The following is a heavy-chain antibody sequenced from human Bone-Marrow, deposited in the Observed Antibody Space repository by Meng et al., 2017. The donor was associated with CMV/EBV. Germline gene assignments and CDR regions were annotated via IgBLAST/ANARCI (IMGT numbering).Heavy chain of an antibody. CDR1: GGSISSSSYY. V-gene: IGHV4-39*07. CDR2: IYYSGST. J-gene: IGHJ4*02. CDR3: ASNFEDIVVVPAIFDY. D-gene: IGHD2-2*01. Sequence: GSLRLSCTVSGGSISSSSYYWGWIRQPPGKGLEWIGSIYYSGSTYYNPSLKSRVTISVDTSKNQFSLKLSSVTAADTAVYYCASNFEDIVVVPAIFDYWGQGTRVTGSS.